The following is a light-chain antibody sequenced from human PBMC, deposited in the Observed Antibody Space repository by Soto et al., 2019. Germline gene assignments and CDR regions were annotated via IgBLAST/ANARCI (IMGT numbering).Light chain of an antibody. CDR1: QSVSSNY. V-gene: IGKV3-20*01. CDR2: GAS. CDR3: QQYGGLPWT. Sequence: EIVLTQSPDTRSLSPGERATLSCRASQSVSSNYLAWYQQIPGQAPRPLIYGASSRVPGIPDRFSGSGSGTDFTLTISRLEPEDFAVYYCQQYGGLPWTFGQGTKVDIK. J-gene: IGKJ1*01.